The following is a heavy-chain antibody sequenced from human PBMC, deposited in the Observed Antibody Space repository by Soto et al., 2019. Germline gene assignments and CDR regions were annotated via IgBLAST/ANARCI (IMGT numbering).Heavy chain of an antibody. CDR2: IIPIFGTA. J-gene: IGHJ6*02. V-gene: IGHV1-69*13. CDR3: AITPTTQYYYYYGMDV. CDR1: GGTFSSYA. Sequence: GASVKVSCKASGGTFSSYAISWVRQAPGQGLEWMGGIIPIFGTANYAQKFQGRVTITADESTSTAYMELSSLRSEDTAVYYCAITPTTQYYYYYGMDVWGQGTTVTVS.